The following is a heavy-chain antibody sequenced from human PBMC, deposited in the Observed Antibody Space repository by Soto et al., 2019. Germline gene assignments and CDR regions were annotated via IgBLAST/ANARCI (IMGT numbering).Heavy chain of an antibody. Sequence: SETLSLTCTVSGGSISSYYWSWIRQPPGKGLEWIGYIYYSGSTNYNPSLKSRVTISVDTSKNQFSLKLSSVTAADTAVYYCARRRLDPNNLVYYYYMDVWGKGTTVTVSS. CDR3: ARRRLDPNNLVYYYYMDV. V-gene: IGHV4-59*08. CDR2: IYYSGST. D-gene: IGHD3-16*01. CDR1: GGSISSYY. J-gene: IGHJ6*03.